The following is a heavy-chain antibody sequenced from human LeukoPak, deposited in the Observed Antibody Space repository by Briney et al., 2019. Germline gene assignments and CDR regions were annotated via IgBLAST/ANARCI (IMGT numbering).Heavy chain of an antibody. CDR1: GFTVSSNY. D-gene: IGHD4-17*01. CDR3: ARRGDPAYFYMDV. CDR2: LYSDGRT. J-gene: IGHJ6*03. Sequence: GGSLRLSCAVSGFTVSSNYISWVRQAPGKGLEWVSVLYSDGRTYYADSVKGRSTISRDNSKNTLYLQMNSLRAEDTAVYYCARRGDPAYFYMDVWGKGTTVTISS. V-gene: IGHV3-53*01.